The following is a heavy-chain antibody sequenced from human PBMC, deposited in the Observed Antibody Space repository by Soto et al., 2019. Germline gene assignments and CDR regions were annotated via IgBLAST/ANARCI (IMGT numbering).Heavy chain of an antibody. CDR3: ARNGPQTTRPAAAGTYNWFDP. J-gene: IGHJ5*02. D-gene: IGHD6-13*01. Sequence: QVQLVQSGAEVKKPGSSVKVSCKASGGTFSSYAISWVRQAPGQGLEWMGGIIPIFGTANYAQKFQGRVTSTADESTSTAYMELSSLRSEDTAVYYCARNGPQTTRPAAAGTYNWFDPWGQGTLVTVSS. CDR1: GGTFSSYA. V-gene: IGHV1-69*01. CDR2: IIPIFGTA.